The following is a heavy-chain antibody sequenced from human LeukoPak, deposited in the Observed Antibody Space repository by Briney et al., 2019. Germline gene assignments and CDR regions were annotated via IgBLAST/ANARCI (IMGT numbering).Heavy chain of an antibody. Sequence: GGSLRLSCSASGFTFSSYAMHWVRQAPGKGLEYVSAISSNGGSTYYADSVKGRFTISRDNSKNTLYLQMNSLKTEDTAVYYCVSSSGWYGRWGQGTLVTVSS. CDR1: GFTFSSYA. CDR3: VSSSGWYGR. CDR2: ISSNGGST. V-gene: IGHV3-64D*06. J-gene: IGHJ5*02. D-gene: IGHD6-19*01.